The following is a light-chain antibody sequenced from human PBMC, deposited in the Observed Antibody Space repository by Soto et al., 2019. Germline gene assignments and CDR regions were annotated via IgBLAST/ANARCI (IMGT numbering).Light chain of an antibody. CDR3: QHGYSSHALT. CDR1: QTISNY. CDR2: DVS. J-gene: IGKJ4*01. Sequence: DIQMPQSPSSLSASVGDRVTISCRASQTISNYLHWYQHKPGRAPRLLISDVSTLQSGVPGRFRGSGSETEFTLTITYLQPDDFAAYYYQHGYSSHALTFGGGTKVDLK. V-gene: IGKV1-39*01.